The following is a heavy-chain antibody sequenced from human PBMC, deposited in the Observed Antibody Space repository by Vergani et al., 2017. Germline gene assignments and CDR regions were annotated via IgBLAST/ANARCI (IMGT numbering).Heavy chain of an antibody. V-gene: IGHV4-59*01. Sequence: VLLQEPGPGLVKPSETLSLTCTVSGGSISSYYWSWIRQPPGKGLEWIGYIYYSGSTNYNPSLKSRVTISVDTSKNQFSLKLSSVTAADTAVYYCARDRGIVGATTGGMDVWGQGTTVTVSS. CDR3: ARDRGIVGATTGGMDV. J-gene: IGHJ6*02. D-gene: IGHD1-26*01. CDR2: IYYSGST. CDR1: GGSISSYY.